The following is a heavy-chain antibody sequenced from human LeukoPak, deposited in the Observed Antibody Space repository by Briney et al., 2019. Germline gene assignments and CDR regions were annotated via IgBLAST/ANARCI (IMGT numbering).Heavy chain of an antibody. V-gene: IGHV1-18*01. CDR2: ISAYNGNT. J-gene: IGHJ3*02. CDR3: ARGRKWERLPSDAFDI. Sequence: ASVKVSCKASGYTFTNYDISWVRQAPGQGLEWMGWISAYNGNTNYAQKLQGRVTMTTDTSTSTAYMELRSLRSDDTAVYCCARGRKWERLPSDAFDIWGQGTMVTVSS. CDR1: GYTFTNYD. D-gene: IGHD1-26*01.